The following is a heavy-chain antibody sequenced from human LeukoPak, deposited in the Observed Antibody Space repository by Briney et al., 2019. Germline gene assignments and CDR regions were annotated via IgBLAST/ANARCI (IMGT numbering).Heavy chain of an antibody. D-gene: IGHD4-23*01. Sequence: PSETLSLTCTVSGGSISSGGYYWSWIRQPPGKGLEWIGYIYHSGSTYYNPSLKSRVTISVDRSKNQFSLKLSSVTAADTAVYYCARAPGYGGNPAGFDPWGQGTLVTVSS. CDR2: IYHSGST. CDR3: ARAPGYGGNPAGFDP. CDR1: GGSISSGGYY. J-gene: IGHJ5*02. V-gene: IGHV4-30-2*01.